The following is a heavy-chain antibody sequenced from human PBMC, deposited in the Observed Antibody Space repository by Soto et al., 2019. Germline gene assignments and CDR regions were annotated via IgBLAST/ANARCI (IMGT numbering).Heavy chain of an antibody. J-gene: IGHJ4*02. Sequence: TLSLTCTVSGGSISSGGYYWSWIRQHPGKGLEWIGYIYYSGSTYYNPSLKSRVTISVDTSKNQFSLKLSSVTAADTAVYYCARVSRYGDPLDYWGQGTLVTVSS. D-gene: IGHD4-17*01. CDR2: IYYSGST. V-gene: IGHV4-31*03. CDR1: GGSISSGGYY. CDR3: ARVSRYGDPLDY.